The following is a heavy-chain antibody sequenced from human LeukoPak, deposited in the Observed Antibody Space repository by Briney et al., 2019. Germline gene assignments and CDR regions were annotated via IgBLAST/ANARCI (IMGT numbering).Heavy chain of an antibody. CDR1: GFTYSSYV. V-gene: IGHV3-23*01. J-gene: IGHJ2*01. D-gene: IGHD2-15*01. CDR3: ANQGAHCSGGSCLRYFDL. Sequence: GGSLRLSCAASGFTYSSYVMSWVRRAPGQGLAWVASISGSRGTTFSADSVKGRVTISRDNSKNTLYLQMNSLRAEDTAVYYCANQGAHCSGGSCLRYFDLWGRGTLVTVSS. CDR2: ISGSRGTT.